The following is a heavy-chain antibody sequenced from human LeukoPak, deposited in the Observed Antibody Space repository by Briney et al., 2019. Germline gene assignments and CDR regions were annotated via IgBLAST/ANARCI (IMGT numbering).Heavy chain of an antibody. Sequence: GGSLRLSCAASGFTFSSYGMHWVRQAPGKGLEWVAVIWYDGSNKYYADSVKGRFTISRDNSKNTLYLQMNSLRAEDTAVYYCAKDHFTYYYDSSGTDAFDIWGQGTMVTVSS. CDR2: IWYDGSNK. CDR3: AKDHFTYYYDSSGTDAFDI. D-gene: IGHD3-22*01. J-gene: IGHJ3*02. V-gene: IGHV3-33*06. CDR1: GFTFSSYG.